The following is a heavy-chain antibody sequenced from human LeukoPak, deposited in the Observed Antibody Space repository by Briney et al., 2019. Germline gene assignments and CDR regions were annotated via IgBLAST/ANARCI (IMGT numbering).Heavy chain of an antibody. D-gene: IGHD2-21*01. Sequence: GGSLRLSCAASGFAFSTYGMSWVRQAPGRGLEWVSSIDSSGDKTYYAESVKGRFTISRDNSKNTLYLQMHRLRPEDTAVYFCPKGCGAFDCDTSEDWGQGALVTVSS. CDR2: IDSSGDKT. V-gene: IGHV3-23*01. J-gene: IGHJ4*02. CDR3: PKGCGAFDCDTSED. CDR1: GFAFSTYG.